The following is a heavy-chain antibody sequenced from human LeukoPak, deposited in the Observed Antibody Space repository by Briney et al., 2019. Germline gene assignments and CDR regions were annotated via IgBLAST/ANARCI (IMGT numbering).Heavy chain of an antibody. CDR3: ARHLNNCGDDCYIFDY. J-gene: IGHJ4*02. CDR1: GGSVSSGGYY. CDR2: IYYSGST. D-gene: IGHD2-21*01. V-gene: IGHV4-61*08. Sequence: SETLSLTCTVSGGSVSSGGYYWSWIRQPPGKGLEWIGYIYYSGSTNYNPSLKSRVTISVDTSKNQFSLRVSSVTAADTAVYYCARHLNNCGDDCYIFDYWGQGTLVTVSS.